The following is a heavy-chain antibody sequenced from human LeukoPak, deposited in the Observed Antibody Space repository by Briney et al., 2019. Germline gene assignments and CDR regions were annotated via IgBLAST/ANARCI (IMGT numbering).Heavy chain of an antibody. J-gene: IGHJ6*03. CDR1: GGSFSGYY. CDR3: ARVVKYSSSFGSYYYYMDV. Sequence: PSETLSLTCAVYGGSFSGYYGSWIRQPPGKGLEWIGYNYYSGSTNYNPSLKSRVTISVDTSKNQFSLKLSSVTAADTAVYYCARVVKYSSSFGSYYYYMDVWGKGTTVTVSS. CDR2: NYYSGST. V-gene: IGHV4-59*01. D-gene: IGHD6-6*01.